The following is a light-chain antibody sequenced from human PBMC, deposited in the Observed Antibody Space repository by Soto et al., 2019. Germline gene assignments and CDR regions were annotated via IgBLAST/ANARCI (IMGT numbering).Light chain of an antibody. Sequence: QSVLPQPASVSGSPGQSITISCTGTSSDIGSYNYVSWYQQHPGKAPKLIIYGNSNRPSGVSDRFSGSKSGTSASLAITGLQAEDEADYYCQSYDSSLSGYVFGTGTKVTVL. J-gene: IGLJ1*01. CDR2: GNS. CDR1: SSDIGSYNY. CDR3: QSYDSSLSGYV. V-gene: IGLV2-14*03.